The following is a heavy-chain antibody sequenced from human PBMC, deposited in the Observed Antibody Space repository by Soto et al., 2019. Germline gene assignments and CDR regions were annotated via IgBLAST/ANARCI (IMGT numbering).Heavy chain of an antibody. CDR2: TYYRSKWYN. CDR1: GDSVSSNSAA. J-gene: IGHJ6*02. CDR3: ARVLGRDGYRREVGRCGMDV. Sequence: PSQTLSLTCAISGDSVSSNSAAWNWIRQSPSRGLDWLGRTYYRSKWYNDYAVSVKSRIPINPDTSKNQFSLQLNSVTPEDTAVYYCARVLGRDGYRREVGRCGMDVWGQGTTVTVSS. D-gene: IGHD5-12*01. V-gene: IGHV6-1*01.